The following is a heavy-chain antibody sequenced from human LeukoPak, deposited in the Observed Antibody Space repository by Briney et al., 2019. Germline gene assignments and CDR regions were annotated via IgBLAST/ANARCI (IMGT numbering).Heavy chain of an antibody. CDR3: ATDQRYAFDY. CDR2: IRTTAEGAKYA. CDR1: GFSFTDYP. J-gene: IGHJ4*02. V-gene: IGHV3-48*02. D-gene: IGHD3-9*01. Sequence: GGSLRLSCATSGFSFTDYPMNWVRQAPGKGLEWTSNIRTTAEGAKYAYYADSVKGRVTISRDDGKNTLYLHMNSLRDDDTAVYYCATDQRYAFDYWGQGILVTVSS.